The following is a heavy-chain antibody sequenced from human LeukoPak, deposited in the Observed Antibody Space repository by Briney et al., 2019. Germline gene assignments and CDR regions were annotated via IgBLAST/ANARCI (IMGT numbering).Heavy chain of an antibody. Sequence: SETLSLTCIVPGGSISSSSYYWAWIRQSPGKGLEWIGTFSTGGSAYYNPSLTSRVSISKDTSDNQFSLRLYSVTAADTAVYYCARKQTGTMYDVWGQGTQVTVSS. CDR3: ARKQTGTMYDV. J-gene: IGHJ4*02. V-gene: IGHV4-39*07. D-gene: IGHD1-7*01. CDR1: GGSISSSSYY. CDR2: FSTGGSA.